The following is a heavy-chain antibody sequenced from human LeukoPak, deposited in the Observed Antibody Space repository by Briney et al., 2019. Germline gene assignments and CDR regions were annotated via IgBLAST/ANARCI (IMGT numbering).Heavy chain of an antibody. CDR2: IYHSGST. D-gene: IGHD3-22*01. Sequence: PSETLSLTCAVSGGPISSSNWWSWVRQPPGKGLEWIGEIYHSGSTNYNPSLKSRVTISVDKSKNQFSLKLSSVTAADTAVYYCARGESRRTYYYDSSGYYYSYYWGQGTLVTVSS. CDR3: ARGESRRTYYYDSSGYYYSYY. CDR1: GGPISSSNW. V-gene: IGHV4-4*02. J-gene: IGHJ4*02.